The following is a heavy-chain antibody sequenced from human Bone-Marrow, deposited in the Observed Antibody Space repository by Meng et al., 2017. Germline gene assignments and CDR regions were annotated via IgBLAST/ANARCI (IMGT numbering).Heavy chain of an antibody. CDR1: GFIFSSYG. D-gene: IGHD6-13*01. V-gene: IGHV3-23*01. Sequence: GESLKIPCAASGFIFSSYGMSWVRQAPGKGLEWVSAISGSGGSTYYADSVKGRFTISRDNSKNTLYLQMNSLRAEDTAVYYCAKLKYSSSWYGPDDYWGQGTLVTVSS. CDR3: AKLKYSSSWYGPDDY. CDR2: ISGSGGST. J-gene: IGHJ4*02.